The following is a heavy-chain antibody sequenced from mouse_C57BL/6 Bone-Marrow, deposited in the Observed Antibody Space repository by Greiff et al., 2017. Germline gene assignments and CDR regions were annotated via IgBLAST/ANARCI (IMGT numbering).Heavy chain of an antibody. CDR3: ARGGGTWFAY. J-gene: IGHJ3*01. CDR2: IYPGDGDT. CDR1: GYAFSSYW. V-gene: IGHV1-80*01. Sequence: QVQLQQSGAELVKPGASVKLSCKASGYAFSSYWMHWVQQRPGKGLEWIGQIYPGDGDTNYNGKFKGKATLTADKSSSTAYMQLSRLTAEDSAVYFCARGGGTWFAYWGQGTLVTVSA.